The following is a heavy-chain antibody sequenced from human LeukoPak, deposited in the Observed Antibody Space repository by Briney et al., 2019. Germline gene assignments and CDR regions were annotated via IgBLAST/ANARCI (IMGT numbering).Heavy chain of an antibody. J-gene: IGHJ4*02. CDR1: GGSISSGDYY. CDR3: AWLSYCGGDCYHDY. D-gene: IGHD2-21*02. V-gene: IGHV4-30-4*01. CDR2: IYYSGST. Sequence: SETLSLTCTVSGGSISSGDYYWSWIRQPPGKGLEWIGYIYYSGSTYYNPSLKSRVTISVGTSKNQFSLKLSSVTAADTAVYYCAWLSYCGGDCYHDYWGQGTLVTVPS.